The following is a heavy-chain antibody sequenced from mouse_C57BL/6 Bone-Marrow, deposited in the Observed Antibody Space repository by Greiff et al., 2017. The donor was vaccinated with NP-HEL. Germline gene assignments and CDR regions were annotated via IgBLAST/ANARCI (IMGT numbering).Heavy chain of an antibody. CDR3: AREGNDGYYPRFPY. CDR1: GYTFTDYY. Sequence: EVQLQESGPVLVKPGASVKMSCKASGYTFTDYYMNWVKQSHGKSLEWIGVINPYNGGTSYNQKFKGKATLTVDKSSSTAYMELNSLTSEDSAVYYCAREGNDGYYPRFPYWGQGTLVTVSA. CDR2: INPYNGGT. V-gene: IGHV1-19*01. J-gene: IGHJ3*01. D-gene: IGHD2-3*01.